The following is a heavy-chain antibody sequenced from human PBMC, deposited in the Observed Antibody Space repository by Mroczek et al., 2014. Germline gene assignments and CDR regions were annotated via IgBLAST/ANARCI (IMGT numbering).Heavy chain of an antibody. J-gene: IGHJ6*03. CDR3: ARGILVPAAIGVHYYYYMDV. CDR1: GGSFSGYY. Sequence: VQLLESGAGLLKPSETLSLTCAVYGGSFSGYYWSWIRQPPGKGLEWIGEINHSGSTNYNPSLKSRVTISVDTSKNQFSLKLSSVTAADTAVYYCARGILVPAAIGVHYYYYMDVWGKGTTVTVSS. V-gene: IGHV4-34*01. CDR2: INHSGST. D-gene: IGHD2-2*02.